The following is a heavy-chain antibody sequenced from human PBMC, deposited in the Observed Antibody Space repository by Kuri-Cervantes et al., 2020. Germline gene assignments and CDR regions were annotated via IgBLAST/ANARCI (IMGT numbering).Heavy chain of an antibody. J-gene: IGHJ5*02. CDR2: MNPNSGNT. CDR3: TRVHSGSYGWFDP. Sequence: ASVKVSCKASGYTFTSYDINWVRRATGQGLEWMGWMNPNSGNTGYAQKFQGRVTMTRNTSISTAYMELSSLRSEDTAAYYCTRVHSGSYGWFDPWGQGTLVTVSS. V-gene: IGHV1-8*01. D-gene: IGHD1-26*01. CDR1: GYTFTSYD.